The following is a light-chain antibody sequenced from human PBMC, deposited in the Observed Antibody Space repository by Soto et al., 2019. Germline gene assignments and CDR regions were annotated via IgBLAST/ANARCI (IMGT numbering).Light chain of an antibody. J-gene: IGKJ5*01. CDR2: AAS. V-gene: IGKV1-12*01. CDR3: QQANTFPLT. Sequence: DIQMTPSPSSLSASVGDRFTITCRASQSISSYLNWYQHKPGKAPKLLIYAASSLQSGVPSRFSGSGSGTHFTLTISSLQPEDFATYYCQQANTFPLTFGQGTRLEIK. CDR1: QSISSY.